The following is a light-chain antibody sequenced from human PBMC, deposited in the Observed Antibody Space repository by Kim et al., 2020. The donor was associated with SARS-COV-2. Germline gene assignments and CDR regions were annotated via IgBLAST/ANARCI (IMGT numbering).Light chain of an antibody. CDR2: EVS. J-gene: IGLJ3*02. CDR3: SSYAGSNNLV. CDR1: SGDVGGYNY. V-gene: IGLV2-8*01. Sequence: QSALTQPPSASGSPGQSVTISCTGISGDVGGYNYVSWYQLHPGKAPKLMIYEVSKRPSGVPARFSGSKSGNTASLTVSGLQAEDEADYYCSSYAGSNNLVFGGGTKLTVL.